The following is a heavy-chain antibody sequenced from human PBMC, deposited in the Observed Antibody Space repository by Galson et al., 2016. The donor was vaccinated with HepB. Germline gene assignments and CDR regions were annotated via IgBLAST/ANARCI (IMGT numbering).Heavy chain of an antibody. CDR1: GFTFGDYA. D-gene: IGHD3-22*01. J-gene: IGHJ6*02. Sequence: LRLSCAASGFTFGDYAMSWFRQAPGKGLEWVGFIRSKGYGGTTEYAASVKGRFTISRDDSKSIVYLQMNSPKTEDTAVYYCTKDSSGYLNYYYGMDVWGQGTTVTVSS. CDR2: IRSKGYGGTT. V-gene: IGHV3-49*03. CDR3: TKDSSGYLNYYYGMDV.